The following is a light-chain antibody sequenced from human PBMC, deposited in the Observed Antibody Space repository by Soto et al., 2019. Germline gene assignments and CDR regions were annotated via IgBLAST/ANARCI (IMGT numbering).Light chain of an antibody. J-gene: IGKJ5*01. V-gene: IGKV2-30*02. CDR1: QSLVHSDGNTY. CDR3: MQGTHWPRT. CDR2: KVS. Sequence: DVVMTQSPLSLPVTLGQPASISCRSSQSLVHSDGNTYLNWFPQRPGQSPRRLIYKVSNRDSGVPDRFSGSGSGTDFTLKISRVEAEDVGVYYCMQGTHWPRTFGQGTRLETK.